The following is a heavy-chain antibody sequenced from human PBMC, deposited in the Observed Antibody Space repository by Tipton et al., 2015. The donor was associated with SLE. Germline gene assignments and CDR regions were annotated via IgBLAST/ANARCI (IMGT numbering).Heavy chain of an antibody. V-gene: IGHV4-34*01. J-gene: IGHJ5*02. CDR3: TRGRTYGSGRLDP. CDR2: INHSGST. D-gene: IGHD3-10*01. CDR1: GGSFSGYY. Sequence: LSLTCAFYGGSFSGYYWRWSRQPPGKGLEWIGEINHSGSTNYNPSLKSRVTISVDTSKNQFSLKLSSVTAADTAVYYCTRGRTYGSGRLDPWGQGTLVTVSS.